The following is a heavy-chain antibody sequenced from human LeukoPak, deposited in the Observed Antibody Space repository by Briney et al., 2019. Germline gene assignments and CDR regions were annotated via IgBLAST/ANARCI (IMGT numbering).Heavy chain of an antibody. D-gene: IGHD3-9*01. J-gene: IGHJ5*02. CDR1: GYTFTGYY. CDR2: INPNSGGT. V-gene: IGHV1-2*02. Sequence: ASVKVSCKASGYTFTGYYMHWVRQAPGQGLEWMGWINPNSGGTNYAQKFQGGVTMTRDTSISTAYMELSRLRSDDTAVYYCARTGYFDPLNWFDPWGQGTLVTVSS. CDR3: ARTGYFDPLNWFDP.